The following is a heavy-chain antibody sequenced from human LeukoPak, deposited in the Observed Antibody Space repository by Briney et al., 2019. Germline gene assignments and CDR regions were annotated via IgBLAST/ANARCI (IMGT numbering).Heavy chain of an antibody. CDR2: IYYSGST. CDR3: ASKTSSGYYYFDY. CDR1: GGSISSYY. Sequence: PSETLSLTCTVSGGSISSYYWSWIRQPPGKGLEWIGYIYYSGSTNYNPSLKSRVTISVDTSKNQFSLKLSSVTAADTAVYYCASKTSSGYYYFDYWGQGTLVTVSS. D-gene: IGHD3-22*01. V-gene: IGHV4-59*08. J-gene: IGHJ4*02.